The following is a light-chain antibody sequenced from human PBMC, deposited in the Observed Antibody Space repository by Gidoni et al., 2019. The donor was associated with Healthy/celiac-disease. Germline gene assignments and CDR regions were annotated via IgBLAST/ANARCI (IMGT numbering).Light chain of an antibody. Sequence: DIVMTQTPLSLSVHPGQPASISCKASQSLLPSDGKTYLYWYLQKPGQSPQLPIYEVSNRFFGVPDRVSGRGSGTDFTLKIRRVEAEDVGVYYCMQSRQLPYTFGQGTKLEIK. CDR1: QSLLPSDGKTY. J-gene: IGKJ2*01. CDR3: MQSRQLPYT. V-gene: IGKV2D-29*02. CDR2: EVS.